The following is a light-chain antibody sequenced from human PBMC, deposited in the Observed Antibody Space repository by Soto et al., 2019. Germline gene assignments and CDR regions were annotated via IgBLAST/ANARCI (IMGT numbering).Light chain of an antibody. V-gene: IGKV3-20*01. CDR2: GAS. CDR3: QQYGSWPIT. J-gene: IGKJ5*01. CDR1: QTVSSNF. Sequence: EIVLTQSPGTLSLSPGERATLSCRASQTVSSNFLGWYQQKPGQAPRLLIHGASSRAPGIPDRFSGSGSVTDFTLTISRLEPADFAVYYCQQYGSWPITFGQGTRLEIK.